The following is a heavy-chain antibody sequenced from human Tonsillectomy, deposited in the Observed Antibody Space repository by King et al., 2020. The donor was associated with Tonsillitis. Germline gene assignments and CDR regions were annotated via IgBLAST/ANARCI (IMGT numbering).Heavy chain of an antibody. J-gene: IGHJ3*02. CDR2: VNPVGDST. CDR3: AGGCGGSCHSGSWLNAFDI. D-gene: IGHD2-15*01. Sequence: VQLVESGAEVKKPGASVRVSCKTSGYTFSSHYVHWVRQAPGQGLEWMGIVNPVGDSTIYAQRFQGRVTMSRDTSTSTVYMELTSLTSEDTAVYYCAGGCGGSCHSGSWLNAFDIWGLGTMVIVS. CDR1: GYTFSSHY. V-gene: IGHV1-46*01.